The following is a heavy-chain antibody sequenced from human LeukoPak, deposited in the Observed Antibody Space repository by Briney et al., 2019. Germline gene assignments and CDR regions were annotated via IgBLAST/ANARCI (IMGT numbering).Heavy chain of an antibody. Sequence: PGGSLRLSCAASGFTFSSYSMNWVRQAPGKGLEWVSVIYAGGGTYYAASVAGRFTISRDNSKNTLYLQMNGLRAEDTAVYYCAGESGWSYFDFWGQGTLVTVSS. CDR3: AGESGWSYFDF. CDR2: IYAGGGT. J-gene: IGHJ4*02. V-gene: IGHV3-53*01. D-gene: IGHD6-19*01. CDR1: GFTFSSYS.